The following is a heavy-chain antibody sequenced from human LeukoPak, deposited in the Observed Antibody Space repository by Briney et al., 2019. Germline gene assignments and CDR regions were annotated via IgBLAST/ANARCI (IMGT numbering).Heavy chain of an antibody. V-gene: IGHV3-30*03. J-gene: IGHJ4*02. CDR2: ISYDGSNK. D-gene: IGHD3-10*01. CDR3: ARDSPYYGNFDY. CDR1: GFTFSTYA. Sequence: GGSLRLSCAASGFTFSTYAMHWVRQAPGKGLEWVAVISYDGSNKYYADSVKGRFTISRDNAKNSLYLQMNSLRAEDTAVYYCARDSPYYGNFDYWGQGTLVTVSS.